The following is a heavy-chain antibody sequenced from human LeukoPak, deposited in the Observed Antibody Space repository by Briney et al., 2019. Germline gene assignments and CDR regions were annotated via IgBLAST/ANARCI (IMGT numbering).Heavy chain of an antibody. J-gene: IGHJ5*02. V-gene: IGHV3-21*01. Sequence: GGSLRLSCAASGFTLSSYAMSWVRQAPGKGLEWVSSISSSSSYIYYADSVKGRFTISRDNAKNSLYLQMNSLRAEDTAVYYCAREYSSSWDVNWFDPWGQGTLVTVSS. CDR2: ISSSSSYI. CDR1: GFTLSSYA. CDR3: AREYSSSWDVNWFDP. D-gene: IGHD6-13*01.